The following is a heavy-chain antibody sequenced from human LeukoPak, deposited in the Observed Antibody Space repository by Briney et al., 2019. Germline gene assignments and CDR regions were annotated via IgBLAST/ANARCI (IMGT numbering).Heavy chain of an antibody. V-gene: IGHV3-21*04. CDR2: ISSSSSYI. J-gene: IGHJ4*02. CDR1: GFTFSSYS. CDR3: AKDERNWNYNLASQTYD. Sequence: GGSLRLSCAASGFTFSSYSMNWVRQAPGKGLEWVSSISSSSSYIYYADSVKGRFTVSRDNSKNTLYLQMSSLRAEDTAVYYCAKDERNWNYNLASQTYDWGQGTLVTVSS. D-gene: IGHD1-7*01.